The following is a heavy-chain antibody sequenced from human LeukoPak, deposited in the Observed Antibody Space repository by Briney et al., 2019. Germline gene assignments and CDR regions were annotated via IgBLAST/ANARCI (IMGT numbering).Heavy chain of an antibody. V-gene: IGHV3-23*01. D-gene: IGHD6-6*01. CDR1: GFTFSSYA. CDR3: ARGSSSSSVPYYYYGMDV. J-gene: IGHJ6*02. CDR2: ISGSGDST. Sequence: GGSLRLSCAASGFTFSSYAMSWVRQAPGTGLEWVSGISGSGDSTFYADSVKGRFTISRDNSKNTLYLQMNSQRAEDTAVYYCARGSSSSSVPYYYYGMDVWGQGTTVTVSS.